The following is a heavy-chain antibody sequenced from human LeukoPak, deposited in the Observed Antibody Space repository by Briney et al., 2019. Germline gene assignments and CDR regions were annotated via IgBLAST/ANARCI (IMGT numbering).Heavy chain of an antibody. CDR2: IYHSGST. CDR3: ARDRYYDSSGYYPDPTNWFDP. V-gene: IGHV4-30-2*01. Sequence: PSETLSLTCTVSGGSISSGGYYWSWIRQPPGKGLEWIGYIYHSGSTYYNPSLKSRVTISVDRSKNQFSLKLSSVTAADTAVYYCARDRYYDSSGYYPDPTNWFDPWGQGTLVTVSS. D-gene: IGHD3-22*01. J-gene: IGHJ5*02. CDR1: GGSISSGGYY.